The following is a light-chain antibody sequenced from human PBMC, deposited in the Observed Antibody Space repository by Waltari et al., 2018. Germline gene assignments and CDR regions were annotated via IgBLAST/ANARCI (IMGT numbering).Light chain of an antibody. Sequence: QSVLTQPPSVSGAPGQRVTISCTGSSPNIGAGHDVHWSQHLPGTAPNLLIYGNNNRPSGVPDRFSGSKSGTSASLGITGLQAEDEADYYCQSYDSSLGGSRVFGTGTKVTVL. CDR3: QSYDSSLGGSRV. CDR1: SPNIGAGHD. J-gene: IGLJ1*01. V-gene: IGLV1-40*01. CDR2: GNN.